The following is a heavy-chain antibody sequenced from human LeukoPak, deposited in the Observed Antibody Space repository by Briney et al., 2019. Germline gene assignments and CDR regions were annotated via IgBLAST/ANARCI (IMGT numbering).Heavy chain of an antibody. D-gene: IGHD4-23*01. CDR1: GFTFSSYS. CDR2: ITSNGGTT. V-gene: IGHV3-64*01. J-gene: IGHJ4*02. CDR3: ARGIRWASDY. Sequence: HRGGSLRLSCAASGFTFSSYSMVWVRQAPGKGLEYVSGITSNGGTTYYGNSVKGRFTISRDNSKDTLYLQMGSLRTEDMAVYYCARGIRWASDYWGQGTPVTVAS.